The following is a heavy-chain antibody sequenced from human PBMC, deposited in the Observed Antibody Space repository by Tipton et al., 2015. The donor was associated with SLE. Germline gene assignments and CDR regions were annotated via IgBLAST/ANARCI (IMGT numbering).Heavy chain of an antibody. CDR3: TRRGSYNRNDLDV. D-gene: IGHD1-1*01. V-gene: IGHV4-4*02. CDR1: GDSISSYNW. CDR2: IYHTGTS. Sequence: TLSLTCTVSGDSISSYNWWTWVRQPPGKGLEWIGEIYHTGTSNYNPSLKSQFTMSVDTSKSQFSLTLDSVTAADTAVCYCTRRGSYNRNDLDVWGQGTTVTVSS. J-gene: IGHJ3*01.